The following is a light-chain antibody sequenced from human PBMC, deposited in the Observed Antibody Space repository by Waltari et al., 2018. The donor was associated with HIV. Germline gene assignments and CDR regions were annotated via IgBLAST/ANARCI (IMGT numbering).Light chain of an antibody. CDR3: AAWDDSLDGWV. CDR1: SYNFGSNT. CDR2: INR. Sequence: QSVLTQPPSSSGTPGQSVTIACSGSSYNFGSNTVNCDQQFPGTAPKLLIYINRQGPAGVPDRFSCAKTGTSASLAISGLQSEDEAVYYSAAWDDSLDGWVFGGGTNLTVL. J-gene: IGLJ3*02. V-gene: IGLV1-44*01.